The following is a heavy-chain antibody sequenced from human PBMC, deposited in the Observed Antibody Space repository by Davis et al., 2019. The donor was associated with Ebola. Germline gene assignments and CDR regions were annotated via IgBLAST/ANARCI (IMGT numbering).Heavy chain of an antibody. CDR2: TYHRSKWYY. J-gene: IGHJ5*02. Sequence: MPSETLSLTCAISGDSVSTNRAAWTWIRQSPSRGLEWLGRTYHRSKWYYDYAVSVKSRITINADTSKNQFSLQLNSVTPEDTAVYYCSRGHCTPDSCYGWFDPWGQGTLVTVSS. CDR3: SRGHCTPDSCYGWFDP. V-gene: IGHV6-1*01. CDR1: GDSVSTNRAA. D-gene: IGHD2-15*01.